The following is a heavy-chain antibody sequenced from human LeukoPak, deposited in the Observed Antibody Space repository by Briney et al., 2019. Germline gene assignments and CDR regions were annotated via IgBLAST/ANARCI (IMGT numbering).Heavy chain of an antibody. CDR2: INLRGST. CDR3: ARAAREEYYYDSSGCYHYFDY. J-gene: IGHJ4*02. V-gene: IGHV4-34*01. D-gene: IGHD3-22*01. Sequence: SETLSLTCAVYGGSFNDYYWNWIRQPPGKGLEWIGEINLRGSTTYNPSLKSRVTISVDTSKNQFSLKLSSVTAADTAVYYCARAAREEYYYDSSGCYHYFDYWGQGTLVTVSS. CDR1: GGSFNDYY.